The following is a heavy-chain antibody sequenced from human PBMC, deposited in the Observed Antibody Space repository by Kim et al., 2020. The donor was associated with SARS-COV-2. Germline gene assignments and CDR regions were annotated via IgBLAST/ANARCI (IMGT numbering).Heavy chain of an antibody. CDR3: AREGVGGEMATIDGYYGMDV. J-gene: IGHJ6*02. CDR2: ISSSSSYI. D-gene: IGHD5-12*01. Sequence: GGSLRLSCAASGFTFSSYSMNWVRQAPGKGLEWVSSISSSSSYIYYADSVKGRFTISRDNAKNSLYLQMNSLRAEDTAVYYCAREGVGGEMATIDGYYGMDVWGQGTTVTVSS. CDR1: GFTFSSYS. V-gene: IGHV3-21*01.